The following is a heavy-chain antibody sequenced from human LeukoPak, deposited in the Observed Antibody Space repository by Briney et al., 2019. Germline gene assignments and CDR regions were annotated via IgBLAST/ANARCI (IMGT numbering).Heavy chain of an antibody. V-gene: IGHV3-74*01. CDR3: ARAMAVAGTRDWFDP. CDR2: INSDGSST. CDR1: GFTFSSYW. D-gene: IGHD6-19*01. J-gene: IGHJ5*02. Sequence: TGGSLRLSCAASGFTFSSYWMHWVRQAPGKGLVWVSRINSDGSSTSYADSVKGRFTISRDNAKNTLYLQMNSLRAEDTAVYYCARAMAVAGTRDWFDPWGQGTLVTVSS.